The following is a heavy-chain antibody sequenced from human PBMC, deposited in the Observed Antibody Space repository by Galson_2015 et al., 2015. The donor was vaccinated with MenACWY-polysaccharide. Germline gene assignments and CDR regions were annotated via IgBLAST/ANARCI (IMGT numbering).Heavy chain of an antibody. D-gene: IGHD1-26*01. Sequence: SLRLSCAASGFTFSTYAMHWVRQAPGQGLEWMATISSSGDDKYYADSVKGRFTISRDNSNNTLYLEMSSLRAGDTAVYYCVKSEYTGSSYGYFDSWGQGTLGTVSS. V-gene: IGHV3-30*18. J-gene: IGHJ4*02. CDR2: ISSSGDDK. CDR3: VKSEYTGSSYGYFDS. CDR1: GFTFSTYA.